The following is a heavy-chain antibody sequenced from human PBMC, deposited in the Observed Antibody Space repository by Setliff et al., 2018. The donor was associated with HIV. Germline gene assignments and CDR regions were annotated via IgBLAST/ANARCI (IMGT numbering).Heavy chain of an antibody. CDR3: ARGVGYYDSSGFRNWFDP. CDR2: INPSGGST. Sequence: ASVMVSCKASGYTFTSYYMHWVRQAPGQGLEWMGIINPSGGSTSYAQKFQARVTMTRDTSTSTVYMELSSLRSEDTAVYYCARGVGYYDSSGFRNWFDPWGQGTLVTVSS. D-gene: IGHD3-22*01. J-gene: IGHJ5*02. V-gene: IGHV1-46*01. CDR1: GYTFTSYY.